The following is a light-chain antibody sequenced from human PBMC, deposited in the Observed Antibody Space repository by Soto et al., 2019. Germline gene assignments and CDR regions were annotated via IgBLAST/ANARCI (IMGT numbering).Light chain of an antibody. J-gene: IGKJ5*01. CDR3: QNYDSAPIT. CDR2: AAS. V-gene: IGKV1-27*01. Sequence: DIQMTQSPSSLSASVGTRVSITCRASQDIRNYLAWYQQKPGKVPKVLIYAASTLQPGVPSRFSGSGSGPDFTLSINSLQPDDIATYYCQNYDSAPITFGQGTRLEIK. CDR1: QDIRNY.